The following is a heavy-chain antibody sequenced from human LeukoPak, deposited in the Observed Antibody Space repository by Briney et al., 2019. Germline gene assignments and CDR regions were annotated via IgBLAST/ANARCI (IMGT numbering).Heavy chain of an antibody. CDR1: GGSISSYY. J-gene: IGHJ4*02. CDR2: IYYSGST. Sequence: PSETLSLTRTVSGGSISSYYWSWIRQPPGKGLEWIGYIYYSGSTNYNPSLKSRVTISVDTSKNQFSLKLSSVTAADTAVYYCARALPGIWSGYFACWGQGTLVTVSS. CDR3: ARALPGIWSGYFAC. D-gene: IGHD3-3*01. V-gene: IGHV4-59*01.